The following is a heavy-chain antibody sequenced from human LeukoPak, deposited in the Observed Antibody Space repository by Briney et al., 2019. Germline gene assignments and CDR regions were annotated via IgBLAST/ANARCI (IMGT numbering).Heavy chain of an antibody. J-gene: IGHJ4*02. CDR2: ISYDGSNK. CDR1: GFTFSSYA. Sequence: PGGSLRLSCAASGFTFSSYAMHWVRQAPGKGLEWVAVISYDGSNKYYADSVKGRFTISRDNSKNTLYLQMNSLRAEDTAVYYCARDLQQLGLLDYWGQGTLVTVSS. CDR3: ARDLQQLGLLDY. D-gene: IGHD6-6*01. V-gene: IGHV3-30-3*01.